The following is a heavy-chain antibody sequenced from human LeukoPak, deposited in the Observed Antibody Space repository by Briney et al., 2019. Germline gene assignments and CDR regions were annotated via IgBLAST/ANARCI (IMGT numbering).Heavy chain of an antibody. CDR1: GFSLSRYR. CDR2: LGKDGSRH. V-gene: IGHV3-7*01. CDR3: ARDLDYYATDY. Sequence: PGGSLRLSCAASGFSLSRYRMSWLRHAPGKALEWVANLGKDGSRHHYVDSVKGRFTISRDNAKNSLYLQMNSLRADDTAVYYCARDLDYYATDYWGQGSLVTVSS. J-gene: IGHJ4*02. D-gene: IGHD3/OR15-3a*01.